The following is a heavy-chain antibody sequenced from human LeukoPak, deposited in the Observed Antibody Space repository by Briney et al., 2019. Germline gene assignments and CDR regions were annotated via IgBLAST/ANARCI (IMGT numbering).Heavy chain of an antibody. CDR2: IFSGGNT. Sequence: SETLSLTCTVSGASISSSRSFWGWIRQPPGKGLEWIVSIFSGGNTYYNPSPNSRVSISIDTSKNQFSLRLSSVTAADTAVYYCARDSYYYDSSGYYRFDYWGQGTLVTVSS. J-gene: IGHJ4*02. V-gene: IGHV4-39*07. CDR1: GASISSSRSF. CDR3: ARDSYYYDSSGYYRFDY. D-gene: IGHD3-22*01.